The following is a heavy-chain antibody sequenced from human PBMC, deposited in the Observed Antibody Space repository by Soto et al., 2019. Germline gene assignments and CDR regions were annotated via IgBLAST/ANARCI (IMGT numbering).Heavy chain of an antibody. D-gene: IGHD3-3*01. J-gene: IGHJ4*02. CDR3: ARASDTSGYYY. CDR2: ILPVFDEL. CDR1: GGAFKDYA. Sequence: GASVKVSCKVSGGAFKDYAISWVRQAPGQGLEWVGGILPVFDELNYAPKLQGRVTITADEATSTAHLELGSLTSEDTAVYFCARASDTSGYYYWGQGTLVTVSS. V-gene: IGHV1-69*13.